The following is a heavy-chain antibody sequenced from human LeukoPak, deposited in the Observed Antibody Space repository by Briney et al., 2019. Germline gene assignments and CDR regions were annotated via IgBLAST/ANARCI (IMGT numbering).Heavy chain of an antibody. CDR1: GFTFEDYG. J-gene: IGHJ5*01. Sequence: GGSLRLSCAASGFTFEDYGMSWVRHAPGKRLEWVSGINWNGDSTVYADSVKGRFSISRDNAKNSLYLQRNSLRAEDTALYYCARDKYKSFVWGSHRYFDSWGQGIQVIVSS. D-gene: IGHD3-16*02. CDR2: INWNGDST. V-gene: IGHV3-20*04. CDR3: ARDKYKSFVWGSHRYFDS.